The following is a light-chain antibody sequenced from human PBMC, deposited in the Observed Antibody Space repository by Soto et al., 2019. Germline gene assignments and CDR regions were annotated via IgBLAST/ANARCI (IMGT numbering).Light chain of an antibody. CDR1: QSVGIY. CDR3: QHRSTWPRA. V-gene: IGKV3-11*01. CDR2: EAS. Sequence: EIVLTQSPATLSLSPGERATLSCRASQSVGIYLGWYQQRPGQAPRLLLYEASKRAAGIPARFSGSGSGTDFTLTINSLEPEDFAVYYCQHRSTWPRAFGQGTRLEIK. J-gene: IGKJ5*01.